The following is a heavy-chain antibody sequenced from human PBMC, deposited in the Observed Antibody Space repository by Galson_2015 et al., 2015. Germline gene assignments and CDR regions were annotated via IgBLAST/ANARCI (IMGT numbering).Heavy chain of an antibody. CDR2: ISSSSTYI. J-gene: IGHJ4*02. V-gene: IGHV3-21*01. CDR3: ARDVVAVSSGIFDF. Sequence: SLRLSCAASGFTFSIYNMNWVRQAPGKGLEWVSSISSSSTYINYADSVKGRFTISRDNANNLLFLQMNSLRVEDTAVYYCARDVVAVSSGIFDFWGQGSPVTVAS. CDR1: GFTFSIYN. D-gene: IGHD6-19*01.